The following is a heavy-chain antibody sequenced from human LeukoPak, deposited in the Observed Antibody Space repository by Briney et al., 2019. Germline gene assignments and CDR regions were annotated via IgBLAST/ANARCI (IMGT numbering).Heavy chain of an antibody. J-gene: IGHJ4*02. CDR2: ISAYNGNT. CDR3: ARDRSSGWTGVFDY. CDR1: GYTFTSYG. Sequence: GASVKVSCKASGYTFTSYGISWVRQAPGQGLEWMGWISAYNGNTNYAQKLQGRVTMTTDTSTSTAYMELRRLGSDDTAVYYCARDRSSGWTGVFDYWGQGTLVTVSS. D-gene: IGHD6-19*01. V-gene: IGHV1-18*01.